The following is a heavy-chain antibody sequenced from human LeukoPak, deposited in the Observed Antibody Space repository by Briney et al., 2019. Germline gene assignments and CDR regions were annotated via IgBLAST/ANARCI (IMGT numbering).Heavy chain of an antibody. J-gene: IGHJ4*02. D-gene: IGHD3-10*01. Sequence: SQTLSLTCAVSGGSISSGGYSWSWIRQPPGKGLEWIGYIYHSGSTYYNPSLKSRVTISVDRSKNQFSLKLSSVTAADTAVYYCARADYYGSGATPFDYWGQGTLVTVSS. V-gene: IGHV4-30-2*01. CDR3: ARADYYGSGATPFDY. CDR2: IYHSGST. CDR1: GGSISSGGYS.